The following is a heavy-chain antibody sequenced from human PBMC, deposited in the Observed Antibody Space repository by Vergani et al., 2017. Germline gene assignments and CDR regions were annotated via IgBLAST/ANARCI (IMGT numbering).Heavy chain of an antibody. CDR1: GGTFSSYA. D-gene: IGHD2-2*01. V-gene: IGHV1-69*18. CDR3: ASCDPSLVVPAIYYYYYYMDV. CDR2: IIPIFGTA. Sequence: QVQLVQSGAEVKKPGSSVKVSCKASGGTFSSYAISWVRQAPGQGLEWMGRIIPIFGTANYAQKFQGRVTITADESTSTSYMELSSLRSEDTAVYYCASCDPSLVVPAIYYYYYYMDVWGKGTTVTVSS. J-gene: IGHJ6*03.